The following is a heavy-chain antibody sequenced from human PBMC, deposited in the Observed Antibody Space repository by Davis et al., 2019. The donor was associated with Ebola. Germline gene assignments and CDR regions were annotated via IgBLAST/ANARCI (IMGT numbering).Heavy chain of an antibody. CDR2: ISSSGSTI. D-gene: IGHD6-19*01. V-gene: IGHV3-11*01. Sequence: PGGSLRLSCAASGFTFSDYYMSWIRQAPGKGLEWVSYISSSGSTIYYADSVKGRFTISRDNAKNSLYLQMNSLRAEDTAVYYCARDYVIAVAGTYYYYGMDVWGQGTTVTASS. CDR3: ARDYVIAVAGTYYYYGMDV. J-gene: IGHJ6*02. CDR1: GFTFSDYY.